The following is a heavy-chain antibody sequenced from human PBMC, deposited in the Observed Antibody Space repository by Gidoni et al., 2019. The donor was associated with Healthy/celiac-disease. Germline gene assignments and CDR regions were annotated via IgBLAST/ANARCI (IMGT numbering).Heavy chain of an antibody. V-gene: IGHV3-20*04. CDR1: GFTFDDYD. CDR3: ATTYYYGSGEVDY. Sequence: EVQLVESGGGVVRPGGPRGLSWAASGFTFDDYDMSWVRQAPGKGLGWVSGINWNGGSTGYADSVKGRFTISRDNAKNSLYLQMNSLRAEDTALYYCATTYYYGSGEVDYWGQGTLVTVSS. J-gene: IGHJ4*02. CDR2: INWNGGST. D-gene: IGHD3-10*01.